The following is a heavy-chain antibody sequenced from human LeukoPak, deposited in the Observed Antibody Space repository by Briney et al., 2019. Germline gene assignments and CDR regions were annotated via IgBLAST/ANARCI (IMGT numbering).Heavy chain of an antibody. V-gene: IGHV3-48*01. CDR1: GFTFSSYT. CDR3: ARDYYGDYYFDY. Sequence: GGSLRLSCAASGFTFSSYTMNWVRQAPGKRLEWVSSISSSTSTIHYADSVKGRFTIFRDNAKNSLYLQMNSLRAEDTAVYFCARDYYGDYYFDYWAQGTLVTISS. D-gene: IGHD4-17*01. J-gene: IGHJ4*02. CDR2: ISSSTSTI.